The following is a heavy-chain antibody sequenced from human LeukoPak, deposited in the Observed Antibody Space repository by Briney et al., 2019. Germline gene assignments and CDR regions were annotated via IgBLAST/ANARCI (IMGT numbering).Heavy chain of an antibody. CDR1: GGTFSSYA. CDR2: IIPIFGTA. J-gene: IGHJ4*02. D-gene: IGHD2-21*02. V-gene: IGHV1-69*13. CDR3: AGGLVTAILGAFEYYFDY. Sequence: GASVNVSCTASGGTFSSYAISWVRQAPGQGLEWTGGIIPIFGTANYAQKFQGRVTITADESTSTAYMELSSLRSEDTAVYYCAGGLVTAILGAFEYYFDYWGQGTLVTVSS.